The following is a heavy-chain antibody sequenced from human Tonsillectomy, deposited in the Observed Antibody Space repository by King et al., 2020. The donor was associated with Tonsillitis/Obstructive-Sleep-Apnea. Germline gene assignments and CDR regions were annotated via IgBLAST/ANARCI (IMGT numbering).Heavy chain of an antibody. CDR1: GFTFSSFW. CDR2: IKQDGSEK. D-gene: IGHD2-2*01. CDR3: AGAFAPVVPTANDY. V-gene: IGHV3-7*04. Sequence: VQLVESGGGLVQPGGSLRLSCEAFGFTFSSFWMSWVRQAPGKGLEWVANIKQDGSEKYYVDSVKGRFTISRDNAKNSLYLQMNRLRAEDTAVYYCAGAFAPVVPTANDYWGQGTLVTVSS. J-gene: IGHJ4*02.